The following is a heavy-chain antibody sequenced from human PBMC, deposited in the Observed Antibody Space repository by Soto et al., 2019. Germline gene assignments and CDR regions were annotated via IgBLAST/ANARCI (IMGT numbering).Heavy chain of an antibody. J-gene: IGHJ4*02. D-gene: IGHD3-16*02. V-gene: IGHV4-59*08. CDR1: GGSISSYY. Sequence: SETLSLTCTVSGGSISSYYWSWIRQPPGKGLEWIGYIYYSGSTYYNPSLKSRVTISVDTSKNQFSLKLSSVTAADTAVYYCARLSFWDYVWGSYRTHFDYWGQGTLVTVS. CDR3: ARLSFWDYVWGSYRTHFDY. CDR2: IYYSGST.